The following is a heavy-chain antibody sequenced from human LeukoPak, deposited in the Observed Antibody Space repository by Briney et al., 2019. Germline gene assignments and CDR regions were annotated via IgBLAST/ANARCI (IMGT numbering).Heavy chain of an antibody. Sequence: GGSLRLSCAASGFTFSNYGMHWVRQAPGKGLEWVSSISGSSSNIYYADSVKGRFTISRDNAKNSLYLQMNSLRVEDTAVYSFARENDGDYYFDYWGQGTLVTVSS. J-gene: IGHJ4*02. D-gene: IGHD4-17*01. CDR1: GFTFSNYG. V-gene: IGHV3-21*01. CDR2: ISGSSSNI. CDR3: ARENDGDYYFDY.